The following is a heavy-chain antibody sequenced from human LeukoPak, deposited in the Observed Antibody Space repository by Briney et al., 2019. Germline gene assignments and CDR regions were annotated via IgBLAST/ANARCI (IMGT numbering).Heavy chain of an antibody. CDR2: ISGSGGST. V-gene: IGHV3-23*01. J-gene: IGHJ4*02. Sequence: GGSLRLSCAASGFTFSSYAMSWVRQAPGKGLEWVSGISGSGGSTYYVDSVKGRFTISRDNSKSTLYLQMNSLRAEDTAVYYCAKGHSSGWSHNFDYWGQGTLVTVSS. CDR3: AKGHSSGWSHNFDY. CDR1: GFTFSSYA. D-gene: IGHD6-19*01.